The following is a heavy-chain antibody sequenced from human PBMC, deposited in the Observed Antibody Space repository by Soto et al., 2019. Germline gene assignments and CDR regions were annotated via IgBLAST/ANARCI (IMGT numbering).Heavy chain of an antibody. V-gene: IGHV4-30-2*01. Sequence: QLQLQESGSGLVKPSQTLSLTCAVSGGSISSGGYSWSWIRQPPGKGLEWIGYISHSGSSYFNPSLKSRVTISLDRSKSQFSLTLSSVAAAETAVYYCARGGGWTFDYWGQGTLVTVSS. CDR2: ISHSGSS. J-gene: IGHJ4*02. CDR3: ARGGGWTFDY. D-gene: IGHD2-15*01. CDR1: GGSISSGGYS.